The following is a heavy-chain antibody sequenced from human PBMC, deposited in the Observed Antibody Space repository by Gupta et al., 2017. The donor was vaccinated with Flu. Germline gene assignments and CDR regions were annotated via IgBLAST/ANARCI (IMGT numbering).Heavy chain of an antibody. Sequence: TFSSCAMHWVRQAPGKGLEYVSTISSGGGSTYYANSVKGRFTISRDNSKDTLYLQMDSLRAEDMAIYYCARGGSYYVFDWWGQGTLVTVSS. J-gene: IGHJ4*02. CDR1: TFSSCA. D-gene: IGHD3-10*01. CDR2: ISSGGGST. CDR3: ARGGSYYVFDW. V-gene: IGHV3-64*01.